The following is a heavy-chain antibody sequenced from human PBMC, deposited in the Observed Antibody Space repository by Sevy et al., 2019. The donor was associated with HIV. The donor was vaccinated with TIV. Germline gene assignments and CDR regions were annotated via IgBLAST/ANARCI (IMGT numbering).Heavy chain of an antibody. CDR2: IYSGGST. Sequence: GGSLRLSCAASGFTVSSNYMSWVRQAPGKGLEWVSVIYSGGSTYYADSVKGRFTISRDNSKNTLYLQMNSLRAEDTAVYYCASEVHGYYYYYGMDVWGQRTTVTVSS. V-gene: IGHV3-53*01. CDR3: ASEVHGYYYYYGMDV. CDR1: GFTVSSNY. J-gene: IGHJ6*02.